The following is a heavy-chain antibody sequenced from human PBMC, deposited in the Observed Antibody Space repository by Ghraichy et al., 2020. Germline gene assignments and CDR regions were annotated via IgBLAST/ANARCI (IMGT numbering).Heavy chain of an antibody. CDR3: ARDRRRGADY. J-gene: IGHJ4*02. CDR2: ISSSSTYT. Sequence: GGSLRLSCAASGFTFTKYSMNWVRQATGKGLEWVSTISSSSTYTYYADSVKGRFTTSRDNANNSLYLQLNSLRAEDTAIYYCARDRRRGADYWGQGTLLTVSS. CDR1: GFTFTKYS. V-gene: IGHV3-21*01.